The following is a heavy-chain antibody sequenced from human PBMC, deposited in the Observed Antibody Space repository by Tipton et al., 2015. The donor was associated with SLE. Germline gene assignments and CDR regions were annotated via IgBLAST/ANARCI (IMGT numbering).Heavy chain of an antibody. CDR3: ARENSGAFDF. D-gene: IGHD1-26*01. Sequence: TLSLTCAVSGYSISSGYFWGWIRQPPGKGLEWIGSIYHSGSTYYNPSLKSRVTISVDTSKNQFSLNLRSVTAADTAVYYCARENSGAFDFWGQGTMVTVSS. J-gene: IGHJ3*01. CDR2: IYHSGST. CDR1: GYSISSGYF. V-gene: IGHV4-38-2*02.